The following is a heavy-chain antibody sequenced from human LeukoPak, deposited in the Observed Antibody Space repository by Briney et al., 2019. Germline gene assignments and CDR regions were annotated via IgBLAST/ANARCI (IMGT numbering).Heavy chain of an antibody. V-gene: IGHV3-33*06. J-gene: IGHJ5*02. Sequence: GGSLRLSCAASGFTFSSYVVHWVRQAPDKGLDWVAAIWDDGSYKYYADSVKGRFTISRDNSKNTLYLQMNSLRAEDTAVYYCAKGQYDSPPGWFDPWGQGTLVSVSS. CDR2: IWDDGSYK. CDR3: AKGQYDSPPGWFDP. CDR1: GFTFSSYV. D-gene: IGHD3-3*01.